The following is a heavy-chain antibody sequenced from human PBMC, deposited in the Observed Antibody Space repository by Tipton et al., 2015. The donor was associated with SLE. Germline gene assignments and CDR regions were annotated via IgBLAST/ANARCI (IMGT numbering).Heavy chain of an antibody. D-gene: IGHD4-17*01. J-gene: IGHJ3*02. Sequence: TLSLTCTVSGGSISSSSYYWGWIRQPPGKGLGWIANIYHSGSTYYNPYLESRVTISVDTSKNQFSLKLSSVTAAETAVYYCARHGPVTTAGSFDIWGQGTMVTVSS. CDR2: IYHSGST. CDR1: GGSISSSSYY. CDR3: ARHGPVTTAGSFDI. V-gene: IGHV4-39*01.